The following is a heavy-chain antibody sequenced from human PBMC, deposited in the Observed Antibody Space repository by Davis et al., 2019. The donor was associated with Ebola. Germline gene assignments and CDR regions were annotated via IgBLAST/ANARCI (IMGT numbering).Heavy chain of an antibody. CDR2: IIPIFGTA. D-gene: IGHD3-22*01. Sequence: SVKVSCKASGGTFSSYAISWVRQAPGQGLEWLGGIIPIFGTANYAQKFQGRVTITADESTSTAYMELSSLRSEDTAVYYCARGASYYYDSSGYSGAFDIWGQGTMVTVSS. CDR1: GGTFSSYA. CDR3: ARGASYYYDSSGYSGAFDI. V-gene: IGHV1-69*13. J-gene: IGHJ3*02.